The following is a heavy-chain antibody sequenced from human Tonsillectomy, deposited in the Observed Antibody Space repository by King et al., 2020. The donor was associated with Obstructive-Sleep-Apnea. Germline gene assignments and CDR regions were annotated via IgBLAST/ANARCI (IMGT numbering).Heavy chain of an antibody. CDR3: AKDSPSMIVLFGGAFDI. CDR1: GFTFDDYA. Sequence: VQLVESGGGLVQPGRSLRLSCAASGFTFDDYAMHWVRQAPGKGLEWVSGISWNSGSIGYADSVKGRFTISRDNAKNSLYLQMNSLRAEDTALYYCAKDSPSMIVLFGGAFDIWGPGTMVTVSS. CDR2: ISWNSGSI. D-gene: IGHD3-16*01. J-gene: IGHJ3*02. V-gene: IGHV3-9*01.